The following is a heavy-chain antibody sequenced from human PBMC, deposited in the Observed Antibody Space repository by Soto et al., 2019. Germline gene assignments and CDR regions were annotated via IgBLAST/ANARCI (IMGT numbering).Heavy chain of an antibody. Sequence: QVQLVQSGAEVKKPGSSVKVSCKAPGGTFSSYAISWVRQAPGQGLEGMGGIIPIFGTANYAQKFQGRVTMTADESTSTGYMELSSLRSEDTAVYYCARSQGGSSSLDIYYYYYYGMDVWGQGTTVTVSS. J-gene: IGHJ6*02. V-gene: IGHV1-69*01. CDR1: GGTFSSYA. CDR3: ARSQGGSSSLDIYYYYYYGMDV. CDR2: IIPIFGTA. D-gene: IGHD2-15*01.